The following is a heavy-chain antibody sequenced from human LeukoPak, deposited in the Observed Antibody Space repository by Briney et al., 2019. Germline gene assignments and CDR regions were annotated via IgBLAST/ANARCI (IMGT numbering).Heavy chain of an antibody. Sequence: PGGSLRLSCVGFGFTVSSYWMHWVRQAPGKGPVWDSHIRSDGTNTGYADSVKGRFTISRDTARNTLYLQRDSLRDEDTAVYYCVRQDIGSYLGGYWGQGTLVTVS. CDR3: VRQDIGSYLGGY. J-gene: IGHJ4*02. V-gene: IGHV3-74*01. D-gene: IGHD1-26*01. CDR2: IRSDGTNT. CDR1: GFTVSSYW.